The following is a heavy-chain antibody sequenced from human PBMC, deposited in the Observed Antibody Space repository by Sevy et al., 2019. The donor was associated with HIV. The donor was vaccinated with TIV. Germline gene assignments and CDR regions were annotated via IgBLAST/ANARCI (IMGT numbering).Heavy chain of an antibody. CDR3: AREGCTKPHDY. D-gene: IGHD2-8*01. J-gene: IGHJ4*02. CDR2: LSFGGGEI. CDR1: GFTFSKYS. Sequence: GGSLRLSCAVSGFTFSKYSMSWVRQPPGKGLEWVSTLSFGGGEINYADSVKGRFTISRDNSKSSVYLQMNNLRPEDTDVYYCAREGCTKPHDYWGQGTLVTVSS. V-gene: IGHV3-23*01.